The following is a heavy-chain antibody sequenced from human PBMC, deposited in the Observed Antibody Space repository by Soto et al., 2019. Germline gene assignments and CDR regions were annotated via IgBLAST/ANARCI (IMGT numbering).Heavy chain of an antibody. D-gene: IGHD5-12*01. CDR3: ASRDGYNNAFDI. CDR2: IIPIFGTA. V-gene: IGHV1-69*06. Sequence: SVKVSCKASGGTFSSYAISWVRQAPGQGLEWMGGIIPIFGTANYAQKFQGRVTITADKSTSTAYMELSSLRSEDTAVYYCASRDGYNNAFDIWGQGTMVTVSS. CDR1: GGTFSSYA. J-gene: IGHJ3*02.